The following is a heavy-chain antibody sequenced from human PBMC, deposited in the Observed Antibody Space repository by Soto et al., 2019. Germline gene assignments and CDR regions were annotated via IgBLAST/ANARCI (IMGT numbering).Heavy chain of an antibody. CDR1: GYTFTGYY. D-gene: IGHD6-6*01. CDR3: ARATEYSSSFDP. J-gene: IGHJ5*02. Sequence: ASVKVSCKASGYTFTGYYMHWVRQAPGQGLEWMGWINPNSGGTNYAQKFQGRVTMTRDTSISTAYMELGRLRSDDTAVYYCARATEYSSSFDPWGQGTLVTVSS. V-gene: IGHV1-2*02. CDR2: INPNSGGT.